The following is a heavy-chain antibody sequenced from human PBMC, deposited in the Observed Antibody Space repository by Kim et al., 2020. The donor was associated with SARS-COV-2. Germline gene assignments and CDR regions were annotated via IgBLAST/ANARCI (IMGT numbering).Heavy chain of an antibody. J-gene: IGHJ6*01. CDR3: AKVLYSYGVIPFSWYYY. CDR1: GFTFSSYG. D-gene: IGHD5-18*01. CDR2: ISYDGSNK. V-gene: IGHV3-30*18. Sequence: GGSLRLSCAASGFTFSSYGMHWVRQAPGKGLEWVAVISYDGSNKYYADSVKGRFTISRDNSKNTLYLQMNSLRAEDTAVYYCAKVLYSYGVIPFSWYYY.